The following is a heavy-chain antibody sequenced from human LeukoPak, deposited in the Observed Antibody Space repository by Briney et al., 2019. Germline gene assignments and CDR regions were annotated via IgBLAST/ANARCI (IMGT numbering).Heavy chain of an antibody. Sequence: GESLKISCKGSGYSFTTYWIGWMRQMPGKGLEWMGIIYPGDSDTRYSPSFQGQVAISADKSISTAYLQWSSLKASDTAMYYCIRALPSGSYYTRLDYWGQGTLVTVSS. CDR1: GYSFTTYW. D-gene: IGHD3-10*01. V-gene: IGHV5-51*01. CDR3: IRALPSGSYYTRLDY. CDR2: IYPGDSDT. J-gene: IGHJ4*02.